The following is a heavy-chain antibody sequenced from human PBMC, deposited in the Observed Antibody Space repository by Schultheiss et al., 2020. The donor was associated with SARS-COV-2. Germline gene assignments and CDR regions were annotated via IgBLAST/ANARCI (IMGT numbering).Heavy chain of an antibody. D-gene: IGHD3-10*01. J-gene: IGHJ3*02. CDR2: IYYTGST. CDR3: ARPRSYYSHGDAFDI. Sequence: SQTLSLTCSVSVDSMSNDYWSWIRQPPGKGLEWIGNIYYTGSTNYNPSLKSRVTISVDTSKNQISLKLSSVTAADTAVYYCARPRSYYSHGDAFDIWGQGTMVTVSS. CDR1: VDSMSNDY. V-gene: IGHV4-59*08.